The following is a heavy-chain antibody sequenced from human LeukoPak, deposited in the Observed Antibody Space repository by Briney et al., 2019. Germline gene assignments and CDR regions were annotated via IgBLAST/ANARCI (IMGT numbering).Heavy chain of an antibody. CDR3: ARWAVGATFDY. CDR1: GGSISSYY. Sequence: PSETLSLTCSVSGGSISSYYWSWIRQPPGKGLEWIGYIYHSGSTVYNPSLKSRVTLSLDTSKNQFSLKLTSVTAADTAVYYCARWAVGATFDYWGQGTLVTVSS. V-gene: IGHV4-59*12. CDR2: IYHSGST. J-gene: IGHJ4*02. D-gene: IGHD1-26*01.